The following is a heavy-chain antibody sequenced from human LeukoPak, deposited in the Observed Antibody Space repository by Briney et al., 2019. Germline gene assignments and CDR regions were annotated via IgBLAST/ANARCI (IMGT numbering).Heavy chain of an antibody. CDR2: INHSGTT. J-gene: IGHJ6*03. CDR3: ARDYYMDV. CDR1: GGSFSGYY. Sequence: SETLSLTCAVYGGSFSGYYWSWIRQPPGKGLEWIGEINHSGTTNYNPSLKSRVTMSVDTSKNQFSLKLSSVTAADTAVYYCARDYYMDVWGKGTTVTVSS. V-gene: IGHV4-34*01.